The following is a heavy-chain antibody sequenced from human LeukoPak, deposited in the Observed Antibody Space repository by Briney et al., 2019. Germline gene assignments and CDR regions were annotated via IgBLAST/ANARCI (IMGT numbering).Heavy chain of an antibody. CDR3: ARAYNWNDYFDY. J-gene: IGHJ4*02. D-gene: IGHD1-20*01. CDR1: GHTFTSYY. V-gene: IGHV1-46*01. CDR2: INPSGGST. Sequence: ASVKVSCKASGHTFTSYYIHWVRQVPGRGLEWMGIINPSGGSTTYAQKFQGRVTMTRDTSTSTVYMELSSLRSEDTAVYYCARAYNWNDYFDYWGQGTLVTVSS.